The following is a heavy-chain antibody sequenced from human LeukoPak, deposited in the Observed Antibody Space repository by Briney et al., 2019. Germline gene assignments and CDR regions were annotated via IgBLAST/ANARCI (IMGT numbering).Heavy chain of an antibody. CDR3: AREISGSYRY. CDR1: GYTFIGYY. V-gene: IGHV1-2*02. D-gene: IGHD1-26*01. Sequence: ASVKVSCKASGYTFIGYYMHWVRQAPGQGLEWMGWINPKSGGTNYAQKFQGRVTMTRDTSITTAYMEVSSLTSGDTAVYYCAREISGSYRYWGQGTLVTVSS. CDR2: INPKSGGT. J-gene: IGHJ4*02.